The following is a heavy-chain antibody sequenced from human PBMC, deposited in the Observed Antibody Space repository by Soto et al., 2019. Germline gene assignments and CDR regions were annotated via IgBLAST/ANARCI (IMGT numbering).Heavy chain of an antibody. J-gene: IGHJ5*02. V-gene: IGHV3-48*01. Sequence: EVQLMESGGGLVQPGGSLRLSCAASGFTFSSYNMNWVRQAPGKGLEWVSYISSSSTTIYYADSVRGRFTISRDNAKNSLYLQMNSLRAEDTAVYYCARALVFPGWFEPWGQGTLVTVSS. CDR1: GFTFSSYN. CDR3: ARALVFPGWFEP. CDR2: ISSSSTTI. D-gene: IGHD3-10*01.